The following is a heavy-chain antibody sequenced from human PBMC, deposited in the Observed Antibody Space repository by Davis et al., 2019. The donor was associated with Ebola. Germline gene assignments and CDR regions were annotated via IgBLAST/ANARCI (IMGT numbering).Heavy chain of an antibody. CDR1: GGSISSSSYY. Sequence: SETLSLTCTVSGGSISSSSYYWGWIRQPPGKGLEWIGSIYYSGSTYYNPSLKSRVTISVDTSKNQFSLKLSSVTAADTAVYYCARGLRGGDSYWGQGTLVTVSS. D-gene: IGHD2-21*01. CDR2: IYYSGST. CDR3: ARGLRGGDSY. J-gene: IGHJ4*02. V-gene: IGHV4-39*01.